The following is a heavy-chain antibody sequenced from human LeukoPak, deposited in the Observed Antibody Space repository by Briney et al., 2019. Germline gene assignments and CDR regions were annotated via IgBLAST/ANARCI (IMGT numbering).Heavy chain of an antibody. J-gene: IGHJ4*02. D-gene: IGHD3-3*01. CDR3: ARDQEGYDFWSGYCFDY. CDR1: GFTFSSYG. Sequence: GGSLRLSCAASGFTFSSYGMHWVRQAPGKGLEWVAVIWYDGSNKYYADSVKGRFTISRDNSKNTLYLQMNSLRAEDTAVYYCARDQEGYDFWSGYCFDYWGQGTLVTASS. CDR2: IWYDGSNK. V-gene: IGHV3-33*01.